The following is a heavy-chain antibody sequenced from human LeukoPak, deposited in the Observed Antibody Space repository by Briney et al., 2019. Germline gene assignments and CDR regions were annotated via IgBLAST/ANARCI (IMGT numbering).Heavy chain of an antibody. J-gene: IGHJ5*02. CDR3: ARGSAYYYDSSGYYWFDP. CDR1: GDSISSSSYY. CDR2: IYYSGST. Sequence: SETLSLTCTVSGDSISSSSYYWGWIRQPPGKGLEWIGSIYYSGSTYYNPSLKSRVTISVDTSKNQFSLKLSSVTAADTAVYYCARGSAYYYDSSGYYWFDPWGQGTLVTVSS. D-gene: IGHD3-22*01. V-gene: IGHV4-39*07.